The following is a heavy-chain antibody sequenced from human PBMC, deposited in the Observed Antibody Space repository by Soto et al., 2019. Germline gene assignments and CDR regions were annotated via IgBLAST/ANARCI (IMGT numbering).Heavy chain of an antibody. V-gene: IGHV3-21*01. CDR1: GFTFSGFT. CDR3: VRGDDRVD. Sequence: GGSLRLSCVGSGFTFSGFTMTWVRQAPGMGLQYLASISKSSSLIYYADSVRGRFIISRDNSKDSVFLQMYSLRAEDTAMYYCVRGDDRVDWGQGTLVTVSS. D-gene: IGHD1-1*01. J-gene: IGHJ4*02. CDR2: ISKSSSLI.